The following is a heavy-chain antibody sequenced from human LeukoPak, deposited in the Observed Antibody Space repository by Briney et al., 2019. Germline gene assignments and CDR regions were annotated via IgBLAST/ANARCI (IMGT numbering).Heavy chain of an antibody. J-gene: IGHJ4*02. D-gene: IGHD1-26*01. Sequence: GGSLRLSRAASGFTFSSYSMNWVRQAPGKGLEWVSSISSSSSYIYYADSVKGRFTISRDNAKNSLYLQMNSLRAEDTAVYYCAMGVGATDDYWGQGTLVTVSS. CDR2: ISSSSSYI. CDR3: AMGVGATDDY. CDR1: GFTFSSYS. V-gene: IGHV3-21*01.